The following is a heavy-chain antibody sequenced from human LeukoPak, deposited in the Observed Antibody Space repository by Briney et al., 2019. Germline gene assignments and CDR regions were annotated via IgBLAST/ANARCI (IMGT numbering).Heavy chain of an antibody. CDR1: GFTVSSNY. J-gene: IGHJ4*02. CDR2: IYSGGST. CDR3: VKSGIAAAGQRGYFDY. V-gene: IGHV3-53*05. D-gene: IGHD6-13*01. Sequence: GGSLRLSCAASGFTVSSNYMSWVRQAPGKGLEWVSVIYSGGSTYYADSVKGRFTISRDNSKNTLYLQMNSLRAEDTATYYCVKSGIAAAGQRGYFDYWGQGTLVTVSS.